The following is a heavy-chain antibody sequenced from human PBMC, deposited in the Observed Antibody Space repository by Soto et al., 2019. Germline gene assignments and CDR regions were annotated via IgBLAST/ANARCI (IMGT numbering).Heavy chain of an antibody. CDR2: IYYSGST. CDR3: ARDVGGYSYGYFDY. J-gene: IGHJ4*02. V-gene: IGHV4-59*01. Sequence: PSETLSLTCTVSGGSISSYYWSWIRQPPGKGLEWIGYIYYSGSTNYNPSLKSRVTISVDTSKNQFSLKLSSVTAADTAVYYCARDVGGYSYGYFDYWGQGTLVTVSS. CDR1: GGSISSYY. D-gene: IGHD5-18*01.